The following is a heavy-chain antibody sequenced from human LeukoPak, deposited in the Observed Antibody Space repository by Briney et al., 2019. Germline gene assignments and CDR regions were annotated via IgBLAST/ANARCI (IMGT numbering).Heavy chain of an antibody. J-gene: IGHJ3*02. D-gene: IGHD1-26*01. CDR3: ARAYGYYEAVDI. Sequence: GGSLRLSCAASGFTFSSYEMNWVRQAPGKGLEWVSYISSSGSTIYYADSVKGRFTISRDNAKNSLYLQMNSLRAEDTAVYYCARAYGYYEAVDIWGQGTMVTVSS. CDR2: ISSSGSTI. CDR1: GFTFSSYE. V-gene: IGHV3-48*03.